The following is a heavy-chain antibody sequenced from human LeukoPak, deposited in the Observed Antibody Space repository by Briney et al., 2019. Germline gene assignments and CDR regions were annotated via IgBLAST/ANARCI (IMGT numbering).Heavy chain of an antibody. J-gene: IGHJ4*02. CDR3: ARDGLPTVDTAMVYYFDY. CDR2: ISSSSSYI. D-gene: IGHD5-18*01. V-gene: IGHV3-21*01. CDR1: GFTFSSYS. Sequence: PGRSLRLSCAASGFTFSSYSMNWVRQAPGKGLEWVSSISSSSSYIYYADSVKGRFTISRDNAKNSLYLQMNSLRAEDTAVYYCARDGLPTVDTAMVYYFDYWGQGTLVTVSS.